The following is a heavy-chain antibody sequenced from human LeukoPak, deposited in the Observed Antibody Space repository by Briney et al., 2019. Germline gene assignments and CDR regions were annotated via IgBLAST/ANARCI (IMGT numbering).Heavy chain of an antibody. V-gene: IGHV3-21*01. CDR2: ISSSSSYI. D-gene: IGHD1-26*01. CDR3: ARAYSERYGLGYYYMDV. CDR1: GFTFTTYA. Sequence: GGSLRLSCGASGFTFTTYAMSWVRQAPGKGLEWVSSISSSSSYIYYADSVKGRFTISRDNAKKSVYLQMNSLRAEDTAVYYCARAYSERYGLGYYYMDVWGKGTTVTISS. J-gene: IGHJ6*03.